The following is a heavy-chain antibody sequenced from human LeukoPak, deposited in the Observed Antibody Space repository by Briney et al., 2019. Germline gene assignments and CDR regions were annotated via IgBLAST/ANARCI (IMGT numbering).Heavy chain of an antibody. J-gene: IGHJ4*02. D-gene: IGHD1-26*01. V-gene: IGHV4-34*01. CDR2: INHSGST. CDR1: GGSFSGYY. Sequence: SETLSLTCAVYGGSFSGYYWSWIRQPPGKGLEWIGEINHSGSTNYNPSLKSRVTISVDTSKNQVSLKLSSVTAADTAVYYCARDLSGSGGWGQGTLVTVSS. CDR3: ARDLSGSGG.